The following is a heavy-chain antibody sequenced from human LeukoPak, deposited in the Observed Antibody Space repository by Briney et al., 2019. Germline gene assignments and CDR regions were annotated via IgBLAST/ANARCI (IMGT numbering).Heavy chain of an antibody. CDR3: ARVQYYYDSSGYFIFDY. J-gene: IGHJ4*02. CDR2: MNPNSGNT. Sequence: GASVKVSCKASGYTFTSYDINWVRQATGQGLEWMGWMNPNSGNTSYAQKFQGRVTMTRNTSISTVYMELSSLRSEDTAVYYCARVQYYYDSSGYFIFDYWGQGTLVTVSS. V-gene: IGHV1-8*01. D-gene: IGHD3-22*01. CDR1: GYTFTSYD.